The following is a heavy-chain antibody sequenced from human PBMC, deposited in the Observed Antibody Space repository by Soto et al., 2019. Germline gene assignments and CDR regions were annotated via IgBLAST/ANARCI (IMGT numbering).Heavy chain of an antibody. CDR3: ARVDCISTSCYTDDYYYYGMDV. J-gene: IGHJ6*02. Sequence: QVQLVQSGAEVKKPGSSVKVSCKASGGTFSSYAISWVRQAPGQGLEWMGGIIPIFGTANYAQKFQGRVTITEDESRSTAYMELSSLRYEDTAVYYCARVDCISTSCYTDDYYYYGMDVWGQGTTVTVSS. D-gene: IGHD2-2*01. CDR2: IIPIFGTA. V-gene: IGHV1-69*12. CDR1: GGTFSSYA.